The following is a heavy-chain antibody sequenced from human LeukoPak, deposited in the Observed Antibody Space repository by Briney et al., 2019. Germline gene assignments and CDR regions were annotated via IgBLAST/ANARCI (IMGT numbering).Heavy chain of an antibody. CDR1: GFTVSSNY. CDR3: AKSRSISSGGDY. V-gene: IGHV3-53*05. CDR2: IYSGGST. J-gene: IGHJ4*02. Sequence: GGSLRLSCAASGFTVSSNYMSWVRQAPGTGLEWVSVIYSGGSTYYADSVKGRFTISRDNSKNTLYLQMNSLRVEDTALYYCAKSRSISSGGDYWGQGTLVTVSS. D-gene: IGHD6-19*01.